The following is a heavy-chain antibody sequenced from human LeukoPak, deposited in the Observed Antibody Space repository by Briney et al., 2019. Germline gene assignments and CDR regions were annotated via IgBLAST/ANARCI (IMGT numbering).Heavy chain of an antibody. D-gene: IGHD3-10*02. CDR1: GFTFDNYG. J-gene: IGHJ6*04. Sequence: PGGSLRLSCAASGFTFDNYGMSWVRLAPGKGLEWVSGINWNGGSIGYAHSVKGRFTISRDNAKNSLYLQMNSLRAEDTAVYYCAELGISMIGGVWGKGTTVTISS. CDR2: INWNGGSI. V-gene: IGHV3-20*04. CDR3: AELGISMIGGV.